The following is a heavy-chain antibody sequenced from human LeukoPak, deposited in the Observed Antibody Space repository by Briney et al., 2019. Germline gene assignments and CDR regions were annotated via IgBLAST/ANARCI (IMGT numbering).Heavy chain of an antibody. Sequence: ASVKVSCKASGYTFTSYDINWVRQATGQGLEWMGWMNPNSGNTGYAQKFQGRVTITRNTSISTAYMELSSLRSEDTAVYYCARGGGRLRYFDWFRGVLYYFDYWGQGTLVTVSS. J-gene: IGHJ4*02. CDR3: ARGGGRLRYFDWFRGVLYYFDY. D-gene: IGHD3-9*01. V-gene: IGHV1-8*03. CDR2: MNPNSGNT. CDR1: GYTFTSYD.